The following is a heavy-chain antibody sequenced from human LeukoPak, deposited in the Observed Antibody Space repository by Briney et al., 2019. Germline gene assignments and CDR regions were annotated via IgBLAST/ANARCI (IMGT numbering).Heavy chain of an antibody. CDR3: ARGDFGETNTAFDI. V-gene: IGHV1-8*03. D-gene: IGHD4-17*01. CDR1: GYTFTDYD. J-gene: IGHJ3*02. Sequence: ASVEVSCTTSGYTFTDYDIHWVRQAPGQGLEWMGWINPNSANTNYAQKLQGRVTFTRDTSLSIAYMELSSLTSEDAAVYFCARGDFGETNTAFDIWGQGTLVAVSS. CDR2: INPNSANT.